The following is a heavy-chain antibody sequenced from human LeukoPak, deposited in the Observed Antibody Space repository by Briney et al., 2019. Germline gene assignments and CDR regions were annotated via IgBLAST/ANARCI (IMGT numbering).Heavy chain of an antibody. CDR3: ARDRSSGWYADAFDI. Sequence: GGSLRLSCAASGFTFSSYGMSWVRQAPGKGLEWVSAISGSGGSTYYADSVKGRFTISRDNSKNTLYLQMNSLRAEDTAVYYCARDRSSGWYADAFDIWGQGTMVTVSS. J-gene: IGHJ3*02. V-gene: IGHV3-23*01. CDR1: GFTFSSYG. CDR2: ISGSGGST. D-gene: IGHD6-19*01.